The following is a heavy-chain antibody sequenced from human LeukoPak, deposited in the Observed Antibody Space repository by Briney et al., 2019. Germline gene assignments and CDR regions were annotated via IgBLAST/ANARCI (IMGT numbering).Heavy chain of an antibody. D-gene: IGHD6-13*01. J-gene: IGHJ4*02. CDR3: ARFLGSAAGTEGVDY. Sequence: GGSLRLSCAASGFTFSDHCMDWVRQAPGKGLEWVGRINNKANSCATDYAASVKGRFTISRDDSKNSLYLQMSSLKTEDTAVYYCARFLGSAAGTEGVDYWGQGTLVTVSS. V-gene: IGHV3-72*01. CDR1: GFTFSDHC. CDR2: INNKANSCAT.